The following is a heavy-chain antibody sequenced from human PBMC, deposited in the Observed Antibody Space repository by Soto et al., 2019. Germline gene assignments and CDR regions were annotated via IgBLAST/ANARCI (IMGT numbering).Heavy chain of an antibody. Sequence: GESLKISCAASGFTFSSYGMHWVRQAPGKGLEWVAVISYDGSNKYYADSVKGRFTISRDNSKNTLYLQMNSLRAEDTAVYYCAKERSSSSGAFDIWGQGTMVTVSS. CDR2: ISYDGSNK. V-gene: IGHV3-30*18. D-gene: IGHD6-6*01. CDR3: AKERSSSSGAFDI. J-gene: IGHJ3*02. CDR1: GFTFSSYG.